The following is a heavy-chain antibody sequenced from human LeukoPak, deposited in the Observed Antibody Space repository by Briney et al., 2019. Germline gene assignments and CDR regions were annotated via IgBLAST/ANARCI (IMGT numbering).Heavy chain of an antibody. CDR3: ARELDSSGWYDY. CDR2: IYTSGST. CDR1: GGSISSYY. V-gene: IGHV4-4*07. J-gene: IGHJ4*02. Sequence: SETLSLTCTVSGGSISSYYWSWIRQPAAKGLEWIGRIYTSGSTNYNPSLKSRVTLSVDTSKNQFSLKLSSVTAADTAVYYCARELDSSGWYDYWGQGTLVTVSS. D-gene: IGHD6-19*01.